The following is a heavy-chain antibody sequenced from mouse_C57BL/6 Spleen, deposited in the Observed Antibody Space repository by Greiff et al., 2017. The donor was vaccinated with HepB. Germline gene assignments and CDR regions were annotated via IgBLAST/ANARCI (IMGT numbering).Heavy chain of an antibody. CDR1: GYAFSSSW. CDR2: IYPGDGDT. J-gene: IGHJ3*01. Sequence: VQLVESGPELVKPGASVKISCKASGYAFSSSWMNWVKQRPGKGLEWIGRIYPGDGDTNYNGKFKGKATLTADKSSSTAYMQLSSLTSEDSAVYFCAREGIYYGNGAYWGQGTLVTVSA. D-gene: IGHD2-1*01. V-gene: IGHV1-82*01. CDR3: AREGIYYGNGAY.